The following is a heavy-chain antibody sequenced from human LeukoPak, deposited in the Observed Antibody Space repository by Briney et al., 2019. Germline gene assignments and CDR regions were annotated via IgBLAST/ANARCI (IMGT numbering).Heavy chain of an antibody. V-gene: IGHV4-34*01. J-gene: IGHJ6*03. CDR1: GGSFSGYY. Sequence: PSETLSLTCAVYGGSFSGYYWSWIRQPPGKGLEWIGEINHSGSTNYNPSLKSRVTISVDTSKNQFALKLSSVTAADTAVYYCASLPATRHYYYYYMDVWGKGTTVTVSS. CDR2: INHSGST. D-gene: IGHD2-2*01. CDR3: ASLPATRHYYYYYMDV.